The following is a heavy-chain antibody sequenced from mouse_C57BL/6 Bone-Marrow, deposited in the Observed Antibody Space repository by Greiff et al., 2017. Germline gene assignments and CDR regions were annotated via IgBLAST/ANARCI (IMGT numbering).Heavy chain of an antibody. V-gene: IGHV14-3*01. Sequence: EVQLQQSVAELVRPGASVKLSCTASGFNIKNTYMHWVKQRPEQGLEWIGRIDPANGNTKYAPKFQGKATITADTSSNTAYLQLSSLTSEDTAIYYCVRRDYYGSRRPNWYFDGWGTGTTVTVSS. J-gene: IGHJ1*03. CDR2: IDPANGNT. CDR3: VRRDYYGSRRPNWYFDG. D-gene: IGHD1-1*01. CDR1: GFNIKNTY.